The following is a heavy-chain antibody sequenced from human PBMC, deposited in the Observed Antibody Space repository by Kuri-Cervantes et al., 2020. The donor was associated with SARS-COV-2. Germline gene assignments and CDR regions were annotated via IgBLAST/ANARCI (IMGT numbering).Heavy chain of an antibody. J-gene: IGHJ6*02. V-gene: IGHV4-59*12. CDR2: IYYSGTT. Sequence: SETLSLTCIVSGGSINTDSWAWIRQAPGKGLEWIGTIYYSGTTNYHPSLGSRVTISVDTSKSLFSLRLRSVTAADSAVYYCARDPIAAAGTRLYYYYGMDVWGQGTTVTVSS. D-gene: IGHD6-13*01. CDR3: ARDPIAAAGTRLYYYYGMDV. CDR1: GGSINTDS.